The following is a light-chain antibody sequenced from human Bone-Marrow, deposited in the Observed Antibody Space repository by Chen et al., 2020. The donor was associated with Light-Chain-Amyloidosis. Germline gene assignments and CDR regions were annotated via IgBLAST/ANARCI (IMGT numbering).Light chain of an antibody. Sequence: SAPTQPASVAGSPGRSITIPCTGTSGDVGTYNHVSLYQQHPGKAPKVMIYPVSNRPSGVSNRFSGSKSGNTASLTISGLQAEDEADYYCSSFTSSSSYVFGPGTKGTVL. CDR1: SGDVGTYNH. J-gene: IGLJ1*01. CDR2: PVS. CDR3: SSFTSSSSYV. V-gene: IGLV2-14*01.